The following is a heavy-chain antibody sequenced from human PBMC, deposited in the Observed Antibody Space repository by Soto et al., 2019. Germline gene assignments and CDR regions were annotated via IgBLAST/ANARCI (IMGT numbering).Heavy chain of an antibody. D-gene: IGHD2-2*01. CDR2: ISSGGSGI. CDR1: GFIFSDHY. J-gene: IGHJ3*01. CDR3: ARVKEFSSTNCYARDPFDF. V-gene: IGHV3-11*01. Sequence: PGGSLRLSCAASGFIFSDHYMSWIRQTPGEGLEWVSYISSGGSGIHYADSVKGRFTISRDNAKNSLYLQMNSLRAEDTAVYYCARVKEFSSTNCYARDPFDFCGQGTLVPVSS.